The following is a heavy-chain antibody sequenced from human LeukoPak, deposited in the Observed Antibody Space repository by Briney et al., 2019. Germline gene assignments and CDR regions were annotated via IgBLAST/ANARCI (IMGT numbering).Heavy chain of an antibody. Sequence: SETLSLTCAVYGGSFSGYYWSWIRQPPGKGLEWIGETNHSGSTNYNPSLKSRVTISVDTSKNQFSLKLSSVTAADTAVYYCARGLRGYSYGSTRSDYWGQGTLVTVSS. D-gene: IGHD5-18*01. CDR1: GGSFSGYY. CDR2: TNHSGST. CDR3: ARGLRGYSYGSTRSDY. V-gene: IGHV4-34*01. J-gene: IGHJ4*02.